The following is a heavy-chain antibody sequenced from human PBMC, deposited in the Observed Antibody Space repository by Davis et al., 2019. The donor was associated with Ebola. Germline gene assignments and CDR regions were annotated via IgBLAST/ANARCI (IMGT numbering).Heavy chain of an antibody. V-gene: IGHV4-38-2*02. J-gene: IGHJ4*02. D-gene: IGHD1-14*01. CDR1: GYSISSGYY. Sequence: SETLSLTCTVSGYSISSGYYWGWIRQPPGKGLEWIGSIYYSGSTYQNPSLKSRVSISVDTSKNQFSLKLSSVTAADTAVFYCARHNRLWLKGGFDYWGQGTLVTVSS. CDR3: ARHNRLWLKGGFDY. CDR2: IYYSGST.